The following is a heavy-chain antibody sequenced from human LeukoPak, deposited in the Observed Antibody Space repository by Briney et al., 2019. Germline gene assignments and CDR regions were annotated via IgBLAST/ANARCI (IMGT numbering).Heavy chain of an antibody. V-gene: IGHV1-69*04. Sequence: ASVKVSCKASGGTFSSYAISWVRQAPGLGLEWMGRIIPILGIANYAQKFQGRVTITADKSTSTAYMELSSLRSEDTAVYYCARVEGDGYNYNWFDPWGQGTLVTVSS. CDR3: ARVEGDGYNYNWFDP. CDR2: IIPILGIA. D-gene: IGHD5-24*01. J-gene: IGHJ5*02. CDR1: GGTFSSYA.